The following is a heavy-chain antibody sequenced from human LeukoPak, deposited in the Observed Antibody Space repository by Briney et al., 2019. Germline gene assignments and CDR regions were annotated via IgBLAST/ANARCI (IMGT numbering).Heavy chain of an antibody. J-gene: IGHJ3*02. D-gene: IGHD3-9*01. CDR1: GSTFSSYA. CDR2: ISGSGGST. Sequence: PGGSLRLSCAASGSTFSSYAMSWVRQAPGKGLEWVSAISGSGGSTYYADSVKGRFTISRDNSKNTLYLQMNSLRAEDTAVYYCAKDMFRYYDILTGYHQDAFDIWGQGTMVTVSS. CDR3: AKDMFRYYDILTGYHQDAFDI. V-gene: IGHV3-23*01.